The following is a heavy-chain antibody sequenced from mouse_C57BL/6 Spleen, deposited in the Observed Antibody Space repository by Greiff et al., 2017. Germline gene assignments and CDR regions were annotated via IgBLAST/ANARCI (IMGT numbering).Heavy chain of an antibody. V-gene: IGHV3-1*01. J-gene: IGHJ4*01. Sequence: EVQLQQSGPGMVKPSQSLSLTCTVTGYSITSGYDWHWIRHFPGNKLEWMGYISYSGSTNYNPSLKSRISITHDTSKNHFFLKLNSVTTEDTATYYCARGHLGGYAMDYWGQGTSVTVSS. CDR2: ISYSGST. CDR3: ARGHLGGYAMDY. CDR1: GYSITSGYD. D-gene: IGHD3-1*01.